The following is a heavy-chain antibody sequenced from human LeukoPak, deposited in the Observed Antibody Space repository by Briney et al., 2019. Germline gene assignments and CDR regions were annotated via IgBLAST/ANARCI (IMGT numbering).Heavy chain of an antibody. V-gene: IGHV4-4*02. CDR2: IYHSGST. J-gene: IGHJ4*02. Sequence: PSETLSLTCAVSGGSISSSNWWSWVRQPPGKGLEWIGEIYHSGSTNYNPSLKSRVTISVDKSKNQFSLKLSSVTAADTAVYYCARVGMGTTGGRLFDFWGQGTLVVVSS. D-gene: IGHD1-1*01. CDR1: GGSISSSNW. CDR3: ARVGMGTTGGRLFDF.